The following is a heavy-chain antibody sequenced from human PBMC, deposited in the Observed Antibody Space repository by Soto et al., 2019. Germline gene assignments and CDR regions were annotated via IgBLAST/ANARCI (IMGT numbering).Heavy chain of an antibody. CDR2: VSARGRDT. J-gene: IGHJ4*02. D-gene: IGHD1-1*01. Sequence: EVQLLESGGGLIQPGGSLRLSCTTSRFTFTNYGMNWVRQAPGKGLEWVAGVSARGRDTSYADSVKGRFIISGDNSKDTLHLQMNSLRAEDTAVYYCAKDRPYTNWGQGTLVTVSS. CDR1: RFTFTNYG. CDR3: AKDRPYTN. V-gene: IGHV3-23*01.